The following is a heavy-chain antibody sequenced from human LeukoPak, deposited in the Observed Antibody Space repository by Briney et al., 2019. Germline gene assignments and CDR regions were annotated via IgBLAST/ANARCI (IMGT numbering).Heavy chain of an antibody. CDR2: IYSGGST. V-gene: IGHV3-66*01. CDR3: ARDLVTDDNIAATDAFDI. Sequence: PGGSLSLSCAASGFSVSTNYMSWVRQAPGKGLEWVSVIYSGGSTYYADSVKGRFTISRDNSKNTLYLQMNSLRAEDTAVYYCARDLVTDDNIAATDAFDIWGQGTMVTVPS. D-gene: IGHD6-13*01. CDR1: GFSVSTNY. J-gene: IGHJ3*02.